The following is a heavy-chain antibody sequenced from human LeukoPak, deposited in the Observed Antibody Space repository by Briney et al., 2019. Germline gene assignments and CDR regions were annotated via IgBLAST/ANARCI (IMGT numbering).Heavy chain of an antibody. D-gene: IGHD3-10*01. Sequence: SRSLRLSCAASGFTFDDYAMHWVRQAPGKGLEWVSGISWNSGSIGYADSVKGRFTISRDNAKSSLYLQMNSLRAEDTALYYCAKASGLKNWFDPWGQGTLVTVSS. V-gene: IGHV3-9*01. CDR1: GFTFDDYA. J-gene: IGHJ5*02. CDR3: AKASGLKNWFDP. CDR2: ISWNSGSI.